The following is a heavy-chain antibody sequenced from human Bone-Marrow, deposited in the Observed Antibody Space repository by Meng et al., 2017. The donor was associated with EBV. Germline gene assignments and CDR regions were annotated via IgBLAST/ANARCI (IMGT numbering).Heavy chain of an antibody. D-gene: IGHD2-21*02. Sequence: VQSGAGGEKPGDSWKVACKGFGYTLGSLYINWVRQATEQGLEWMGWMSPDSGKTGYAEKFQGRVTLTRDTSINTAYLELSSLTSEDTAVYYCARNLYGDGMRDYWGQGTLVTVSS. J-gene: IGHJ4*02. CDR1: GYTLGSLY. CDR2: MSPDSGKT. V-gene: IGHV1-8*01. CDR3: ARNLYGDGMRDY.